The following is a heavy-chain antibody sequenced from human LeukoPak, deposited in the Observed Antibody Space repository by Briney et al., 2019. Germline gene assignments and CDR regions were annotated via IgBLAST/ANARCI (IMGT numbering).Heavy chain of an antibody. J-gene: IGHJ6*02. CDR1: GGTVSGDSISSYY. V-gene: IGHV4-61*01. Sequence: SETLSLTCTVSGGTVSGDSISSYYWSWIRQPPGKGLEWIGYIYASGSTNYNPSLKSRVTISVDTSENQFSLNLISVTAADTAVYYCARHALTYSYGYVGMDVWGQGTTVTVSS. D-gene: IGHD5-18*01. CDR3: ARHALTYSYGYVGMDV. CDR2: IYASGST.